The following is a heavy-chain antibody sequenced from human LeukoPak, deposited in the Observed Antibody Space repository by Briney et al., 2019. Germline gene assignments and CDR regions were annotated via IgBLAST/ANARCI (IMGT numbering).Heavy chain of an antibody. Sequence: AGESLKISCKGSGYSFTSYWISWVRQIPGKGLEWMGRIDPSDSYTNYSPSFQGHVTISADKSISTAYLQWSSLKASDTAMYYCARQTGITGTIDYWGQGTLVTVSS. J-gene: IGHJ4*02. CDR2: IDPSDSYT. D-gene: IGHD1-7*01. CDR3: ARQTGITGTIDY. V-gene: IGHV5-10-1*01. CDR1: GYSFTSYW.